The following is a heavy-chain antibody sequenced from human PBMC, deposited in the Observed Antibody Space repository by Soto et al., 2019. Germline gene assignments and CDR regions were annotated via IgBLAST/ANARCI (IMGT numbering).Heavy chain of an antibody. CDR3: ARVQCSSGWYDVFDI. V-gene: IGHV3-21*01. J-gene: IGHJ3*02. CDR1: GFTFSSYS. D-gene: IGHD6-13*01. Sequence: PGGSLRLSCAASGFTFSSYSMNWVRQAPGKGLEWVSSISSSSSYIYYADSVKGRFTISRDNAKNSLYLQMNSLRAEDTAVYFFARVQCSSGWYDVFDIWGQGTMVTVSS. CDR2: ISSSSSYI.